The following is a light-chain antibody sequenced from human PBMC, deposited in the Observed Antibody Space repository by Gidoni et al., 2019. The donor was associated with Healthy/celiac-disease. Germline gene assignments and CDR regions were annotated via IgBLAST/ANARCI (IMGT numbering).Light chain of an antibody. CDR3: QSYDSSLSALYV. CDR1: SPNIGAGYD. V-gene: IGLV1-40*01. J-gene: IGLJ1*01. CDR2: GNS. Sequence: QSVLPQPPSVSGAPGQRVTISCTGSSPNIGAGYDVHWYQQPPGTAPKLLLYGNSTRPSGVPDRFSGSKSGTSASLAITGLQAEDEADYYCQSYDSSLSALYVFGTGTKVTV.